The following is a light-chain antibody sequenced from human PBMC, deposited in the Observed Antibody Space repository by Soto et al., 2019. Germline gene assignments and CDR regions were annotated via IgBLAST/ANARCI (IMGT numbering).Light chain of an antibody. CDR2: ITS. CDR1: QDISSN. V-gene: IGKV1-9*01. CDR3: QQLNSYPLT. Sequence: IQLTQSPSSLSASVGDRVTITCRASQDISSNLAWYRQKPGTAPKLLISITSTLQSGVPSRFSSSGSGTDFTLTISSLQPEDVATYYCQQLNSYPLTFGGGTKVDI. J-gene: IGKJ4*01.